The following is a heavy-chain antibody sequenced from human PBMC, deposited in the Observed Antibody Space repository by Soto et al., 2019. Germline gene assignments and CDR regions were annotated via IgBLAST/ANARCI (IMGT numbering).Heavy chain of an antibody. V-gene: IGHV3-21*01. CDR2: ISSSSSYI. CDR1: GFTFSSYS. CDR3: ARVRLVRFNSYYYGMDV. J-gene: IGHJ6*02. Sequence: GGSLRLSCAASGFTFSSYSMNWVRQAPGKGLEWVSSISSSSSYIYYADSVKGRFTISRDNAKNSLYLQMNSLRAEDTAVYYCARVRLVRFNSYYYGMDVWGQGTTVTVSS. D-gene: IGHD2-2*01.